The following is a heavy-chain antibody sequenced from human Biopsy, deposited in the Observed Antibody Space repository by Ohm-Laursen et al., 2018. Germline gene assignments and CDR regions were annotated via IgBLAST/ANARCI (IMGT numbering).Heavy chain of an antibody. Sequence: SLRLSCSASGFTFSGHAMSWVRQAPGKGLECVSIINGGGGSTWYSDPVKGRFTISRDNSKNTLFLQMNSLRAADTAIYYCASDLNGDPSAFDYWGQGTPVTVSS. CDR1: GFTFSGHA. V-gene: IGHV3-23*01. D-gene: IGHD4-17*01. CDR2: INGGGGST. J-gene: IGHJ4*02. CDR3: ASDLNGDPSAFDY.